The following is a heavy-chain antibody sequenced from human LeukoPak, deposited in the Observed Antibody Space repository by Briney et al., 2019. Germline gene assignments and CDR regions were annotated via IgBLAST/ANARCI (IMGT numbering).Heavy chain of an antibody. CDR1: GFTFSSYG. CDR3: AKAYSRSWYPNFDY. J-gene: IGHJ4*02. Sequence: GRSLRLSCAASGFTFSSYGMHWVRQAPGKGLEWVAVISYDGSNKYYADSVKGRFTISRDSSKNTLYLQMNSLRAEDTAVYYCAKAYSRSWYPNFDYRGQGTLVTVSS. CDR2: ISYDGSNK. V-gene: IGHV3-30*18. D-gene: IGHD6-13*01.